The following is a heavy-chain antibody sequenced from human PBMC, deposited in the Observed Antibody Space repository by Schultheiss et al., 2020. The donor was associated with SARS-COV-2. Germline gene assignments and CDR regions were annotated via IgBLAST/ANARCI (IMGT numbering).Heavy chain of an antibody. CDR1: GGSISSYY. J-gene: IGHJ4*02. V-gene: IGHV4-59*01. D-gene: IGHD5-24*01. Sequence: GSLRLSCTVSGGSISSYYWSWIRQPLGKGLEWIGYIYYSGSTNYNPSLKSRVTISVDTSKNQFSLKLSSVTAADTAVYYCARWDGYIPFDYWGQGTLVTVSS. CDR3: ARWDGYIPFDY. CDR2: IYYSGST.